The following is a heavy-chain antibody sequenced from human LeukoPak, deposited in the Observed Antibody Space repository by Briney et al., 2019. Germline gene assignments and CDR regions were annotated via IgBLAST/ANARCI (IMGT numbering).Heavy chain of an antibody. CDR3: ARDRLGGPKSPNRIAVAGGPYYYYGMDV. V-gene: IGHV3-30-3*01. CDR2: ISYDGSNK. D-gene: IGHD6-19*01. J-gene: IGHJ6*02. CDR1: GFMFSTYA. Sequence: PGGSLRLSCAASGFMFSTYAMHWVRQAPGKGLEWVAVISYDGSNKYYADSVKGRFTISRDNSHNTLYLQMNSLRAEDTAVYYCARDRLGGPKSPNRIAVAGGPYYYYGMDVWGQGTTVTVSS.